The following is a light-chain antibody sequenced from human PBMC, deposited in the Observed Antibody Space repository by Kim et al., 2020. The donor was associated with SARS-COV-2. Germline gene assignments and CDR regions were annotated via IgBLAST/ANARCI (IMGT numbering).Light chain of an antibody. Sequence: SSELTQDPAVSVALGQTVRITCQGDSLRSYYASWYQQKPGQAPVLVSYSKNKRPSGIPDRFSGSTSGNTASLTITGAQAEDEADYYCNSRDSSDNHWVFGGGTQLTVL. CDR3: NSRDSSDNHWV. CDR2: SKN. CDR1: SLRSYY. J-gene: IGLJ3*02. V-gene: IGLV3-19*01.